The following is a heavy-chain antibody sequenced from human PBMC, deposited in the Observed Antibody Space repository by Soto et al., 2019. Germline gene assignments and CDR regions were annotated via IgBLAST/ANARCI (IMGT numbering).Heavy chain of an antibody. CDR2: IIPIFGTA. V-gene: IGHV1-69*13. D-gene: IGHD3-10*01. J-gene: IGHJ5*02. CDR1: GGTFSSYA. CDR3: ARDNYYGSRSFDP. Sequence: SVKVSCKASGGTFSSYAISWVRQAPGQGLEWMGGIIPIFGTANYAQKFQGRVTSTADESTSTAYMELSSLRSEDTAVYYCARDNYYGSRSFDPWGQGALVTVSS.